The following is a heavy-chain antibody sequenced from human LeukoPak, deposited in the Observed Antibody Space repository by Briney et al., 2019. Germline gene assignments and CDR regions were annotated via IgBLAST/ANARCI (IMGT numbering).Heavy chain of an antibody. CDR3: ARDDYYDSSGYGAFDI. CDR2: IIPIFGTA. D-gene: IGHD3-22*01. J-gene: IGHJ3*02. CDR1: GGTFSSYV. Sequence: SVKVSCKASGGTFSSYVINWVRQAPGQGLEWMGGIIPIFGTANYAQKFQGRVTITTDESTSTAYMELSSLRSEDTAVYYCARDDYYDSSGYGAFDIWGQGTMVTVSS. V-gene: IGHV1-69*05.